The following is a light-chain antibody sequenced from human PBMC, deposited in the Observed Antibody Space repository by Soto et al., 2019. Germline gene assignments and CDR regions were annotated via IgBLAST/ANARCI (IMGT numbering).Light chain of an antibody. V-gene: IGKV3-11*01. CDR1: QSVRSY. CDR2: HAS. J-gene: IGKJ1*01. Sequence: EIVLTQSPATLSLSPGERATLSCRASQSVRSYLAWYKQKPGKAPRLVIYHASNRATGIPARFSGSGSGTEFTLTISSLPPDDFETYYCQQYNSYSRTFGQGTKVDIK. CDR3: QQYNSYSRT.